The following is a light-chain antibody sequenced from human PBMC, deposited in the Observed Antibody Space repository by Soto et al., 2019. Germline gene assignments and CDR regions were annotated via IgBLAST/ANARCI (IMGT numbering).Light chain of an antibody. CDR2: GAS. CDR1: QSLGTNF. Sequence: EIVLTQSPGTLSLSPGESGTLSCRASQSLGTNFLAWFQQKPGQAPRLLIYGASTRATGIPDMISGSGSATDFTLTITRREPEDSAVYYFQHYGVSPRSFGQGTKVQIK. CDR3: QHYGVSPRS. J-gene: IGKJ1*01. V-gene: IGKV3-20*01.